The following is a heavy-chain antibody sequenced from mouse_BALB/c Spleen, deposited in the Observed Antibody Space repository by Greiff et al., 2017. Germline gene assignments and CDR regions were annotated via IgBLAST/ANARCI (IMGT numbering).Heavy chain of an antibody. J-gene: IGHJ1*01. CDR3: VSLTTARNFDV. CDR2: IRSKSNNYAT. V-gene: IGHV10-1*02. CDR1: GFTFNTYA. D-gene: IGHD1-2*01. Sequence: EVMLVESGGGLVQPKGSLKLSCAASGFTFNTYAMNWVRQAPGKGLEWVARIRSKSNNYATYYADSVKDRFTISRDDSQSMLYLQMNNLKTEDTAMYYCVSLTTARNFDVWGAGTTVTVSS.